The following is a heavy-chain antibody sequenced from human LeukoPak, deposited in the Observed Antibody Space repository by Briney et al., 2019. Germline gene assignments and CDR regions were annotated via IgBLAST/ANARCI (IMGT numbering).Heavy chain of an antibody. CDR1: GYTFTSYG. Sequence: GASVKVSRKASGYTFTSYGISWVRQAPGQGLEWMGWISAYNGNTNYAQKLQGRVTMTTDTSTSTAYMELRSLRSDDTAVYYCARADYYYDSSGYYWFDPWGQGTLVTVSS. CDR3: ARADYYYDSSGYYWFDP. CDR2: ISAYNGNT. D-gene: IGHD3-22*01. V-gene: IGHV1-18*01. J-gene: IGHJ5*02.